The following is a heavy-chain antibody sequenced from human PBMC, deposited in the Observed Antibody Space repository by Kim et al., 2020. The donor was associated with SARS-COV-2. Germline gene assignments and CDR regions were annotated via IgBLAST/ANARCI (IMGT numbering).Heavy chain of an antibody. D-gene: IGHD3-10*01. CDR3: TIWFGELYYWFDP. V-gene: IGHV3-49*04. CDR1: GFTFGDYA. CDR2: IRSKAYGGTT. Sequence: GGSLRLSCTASGFTFGDYAMSWVRQAPGKGLEWVGFIRSKAYGGTTEYAASVKGRFTISRDDSKSIAYLQMNSLKTEDTAVYYCTIWFGELYYWFDPWGQGTLVTVSS. J-gene: IGHJ5*02.